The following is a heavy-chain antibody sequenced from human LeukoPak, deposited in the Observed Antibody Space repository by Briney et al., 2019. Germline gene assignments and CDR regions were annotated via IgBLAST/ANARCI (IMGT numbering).Heavy chain of an antibody. CDR3: ARVPRDYGSGTNLDP. J-gene: IGHJ5*02. V-gene: IGHV3-23*01. D-gene: IGHD3-10*01. Sequence: TGGSLRLSCAASGFTFSNYAMSWVRQAPGKGLEWVSSINGRGGSTYYADSVKGRFTISRDNSKNTLYLQMNSLRAEDTAVYYCARVPRDYGSGTNLDPWGQGTLVTVSS. CDR1: GFTFSNYA. CDR2: INGRGGST.